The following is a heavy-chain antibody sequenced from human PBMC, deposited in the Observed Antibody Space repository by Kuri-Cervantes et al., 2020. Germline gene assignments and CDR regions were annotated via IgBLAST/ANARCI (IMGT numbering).Heavy chain of an antibody. D-gene: IGHD2-15*01. V-gene: IGHV3-9*01. J-gene: IGHJ2*01. CDR2: VNWNRGTI. CDR1: GFTFDDYA. CDR3: ARDTVVVAATPRWYFDL. Sequence: SLKISCAASGFTFDDYAVHWVRQAPGKGLEWVSGVNWNRGTIGYANSVKGRFTISRDNARNTLYLQMNSLRAEDTAVYYCARDTVVVAATPRWYFDLWGRGTLVTVSS.